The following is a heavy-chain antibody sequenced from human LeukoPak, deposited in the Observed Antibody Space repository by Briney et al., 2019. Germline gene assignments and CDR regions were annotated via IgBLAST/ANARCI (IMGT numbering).Heavy chain of an antibody. V-gene: IGHV4-59*08. CDR1: GGSLSSYY. CDR2: IYYSGST. D-gene: IGHD1-1*01. Sequence: SETLSLTCTVSGGSLSSYYWSWIRQPPGKGLEGVGHIYYSGSTNYNPSLESRVTVSLDTSKNQFSLKLTSVTAADTAVYYCAGLPRGTRPPDYFQHWGQGTLVTVSS. CDR3: AGLPRGTRPPDYFQH. J-gene: IGHJ1*01.